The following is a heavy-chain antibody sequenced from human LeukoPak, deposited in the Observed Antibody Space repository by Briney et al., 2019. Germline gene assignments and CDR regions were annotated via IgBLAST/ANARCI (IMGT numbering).Heavy chain of an antibody. CDR1: GFTFSSYA. D-gene: IGHD6-13*01. Sequence: PGGSLRLSCAASGFTFSSYAMSWVRQAPGKGLEWVSAISGSGGSTYYADSVKGRFTISRDNSKNTLYLQMNSLRAEDTAVYYCARPLIAAAIWSGMDVWGQGTTVTVSS. J-gene: IGHJ6*02. V-gene: IGHV3-23*01. CDR2: ISGSGGST. CDR3: ARPLIAAAIWSGMDV.